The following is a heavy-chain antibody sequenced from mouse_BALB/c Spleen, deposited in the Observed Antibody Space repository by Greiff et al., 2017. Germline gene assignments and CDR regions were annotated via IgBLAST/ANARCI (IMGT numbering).Heavy chain of an antibody. CDR1: GYTFTSYW. J-gene: IGHJ3*01. CDR2: INPSTGYT. Sequence: VQLQQSGAELAKPGASVKMSCKASGYTFTSYWMHWVKQRPGQGLEWIGYINPSTGYTEYNQKFKDKATLTADKSSSTAYMQLSSLTSEDSAVYYCASSGSLAYWGQGTLVTVSA. D-gene: IGHD3-1*01. CDR3: ASSGSLAY. V-gene: IGHV1-7*01.